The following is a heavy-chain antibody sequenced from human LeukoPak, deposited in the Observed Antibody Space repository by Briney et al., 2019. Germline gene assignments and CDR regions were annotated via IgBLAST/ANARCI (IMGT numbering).Heavy chain of an antibody. CDR3: ARKSFWSGYNWIDP. CDR1: GFTFSSYA. J-gene: IGHJ5*02. Sequence: GGSLRLSCAASGFTFSSYAMHWVRQAPGKGLEWVAVISYDGSNKYYADSVKGRFTISRDNSKNTLYLQMNSLRAEDTAVYYCARKSFWSGYNWIDPWGQGTLVTVSS. CDR2: ISYDGSNK. D-gene: IGHD3-3*01. V-gene: IGHV3-30-3*01.